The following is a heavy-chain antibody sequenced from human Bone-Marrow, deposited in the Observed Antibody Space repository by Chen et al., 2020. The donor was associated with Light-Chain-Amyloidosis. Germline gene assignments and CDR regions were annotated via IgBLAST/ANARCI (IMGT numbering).Heavy chain of an antibody. CDR2: ISWNSGVK. CDR3: ARDQVEYKFFYYMDV. Sequence: EEHLVESGGGLVQPGRSLRLSCEASGFTFDDYAMHWVRQAPGKGLEWVSGISWNSGVKGYVDSVRGRFTISRDGVKNSLYLQITSLRAEDTAVYYCARDQVEYKFFYYMDVWGKGTTVTVSS. D-gene: IGHD6-6*01. V-gene: IGHV3-9*01. CDR1: GFTFDDYA. J-gene: IGHJ6*03.